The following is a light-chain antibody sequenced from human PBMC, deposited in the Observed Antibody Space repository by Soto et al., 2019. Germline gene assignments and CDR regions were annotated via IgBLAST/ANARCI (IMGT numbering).Light chain of an antibody. Sequence: QSVLTQPPSASGTPGQRVTISCSGSSSNIGSKTVNWYQQLPGTAPKLLIYSSNQRPSGVPDRFSGSKSGTSASLAISGLQSEDEADYYCAAWDDTLSGVVFGGGTKVTLL. J-gene: IGLJ2*01. CDR3: AAWDDTLSGVV. CDR2: SSN. CDR1: SSNIGSKT. V-gene: IGLV1-44*01.